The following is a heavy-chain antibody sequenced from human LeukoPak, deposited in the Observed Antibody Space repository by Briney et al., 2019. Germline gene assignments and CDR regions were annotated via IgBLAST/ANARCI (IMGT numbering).Heavy chain of an antibody. Sequence: GGSLRLSCATSGLTFRTTWMHWVRQAPGEGLMWVSRMNGEGTTIDYADSVKGRFTVSRDYAKNTLFLQMNNLRTEDTALYFCATARNFRFEYWGQGSLVIVSA. CDR1: GLTFRTTW. CDR2: MNGEGTTI. V-gene: IGHV3-74*01. CDR3: ATARNFRFEY. J-gene: IGHJ4*02. D-gene: IGHD1-7*01.